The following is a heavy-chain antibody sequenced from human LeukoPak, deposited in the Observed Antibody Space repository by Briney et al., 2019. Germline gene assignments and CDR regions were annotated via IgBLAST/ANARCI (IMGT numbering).Heavy chain of an antibody. CDR1: GDDISSSNW. D-gene: IGHD3-10*01. V-gene: IGHV4-4*02. CDR2: VYHSGSV. CDR3: ARVSGSGLYFKSFDP. J-gene: IGHJ5*01. Sequence: SETLSLTCSVSGDDISSSNWWTWVRQPPQKGLEWIGEVYHSGSVNYNPSLKSRIYMSVDKSQNRFSLRLTSVTAADTAVYFCARVSGSGLYFKSFDPWGQGTLVIVSS.